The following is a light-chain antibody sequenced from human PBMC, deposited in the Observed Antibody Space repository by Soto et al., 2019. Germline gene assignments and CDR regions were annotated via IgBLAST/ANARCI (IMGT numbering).Light chain of an antibody. CDR2: GVS. CDR1: QIVYGRQ. J-gene: IGKJ5*01. Sequence: EIVLTQSPGTLPLSPGERAALSCGASQIVYGRQLAWYQRQPGQAPRLLMYGVSSRATGIPDRLTGSGSGTDFTLPIRSLEPEDFAVFYCQQRSNWPPFGQGTRLEIK. CDR3: QQRSNWPP. V-gene: IGKV3D-20*02.